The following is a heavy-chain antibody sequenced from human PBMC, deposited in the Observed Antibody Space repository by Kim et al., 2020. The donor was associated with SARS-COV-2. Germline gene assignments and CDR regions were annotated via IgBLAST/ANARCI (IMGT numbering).Heavy chain of an antibody. CDR2: IYYSGST. CDR3: ARAPPATIFGVVTAFDY. V-gene: IGHV4-59*13. J-gene: IGHJ4*02. D-gene: IGHD3-3*01. Sequence: SETLSLTCTVSGGSISSYYWSWIRQPPGKGLERIGYIYYSGSTNYNPSLKSRVTISVDTSKNQFSLKLSSVTAADTAVYYCARAPPATIFGVVTAFDYWGQGTLVTVSS. CDR1: GGSISSYY.